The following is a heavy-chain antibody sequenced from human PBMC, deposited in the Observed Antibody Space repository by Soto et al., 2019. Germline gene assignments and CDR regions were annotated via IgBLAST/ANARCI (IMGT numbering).Heavy chain of an antibody. CDR1: GGSFSGYY. D-gene: IGHD6-19*01. V-gene: IGHV4-34*01. CDR2: INHSGST. CDR3: ARGPVAVADGAFDI. Sequence: SETLSLTCAVYGGSFSGYYWSWIRQPPGKGLEWIAEINHSGSTNYSPSLKSRVTISVDTSKNQFSLRLSSVTAADTAVYYCARGPVAVADGAFDIWGQGTMVTVSS. J-gene: IGHJ3*02.